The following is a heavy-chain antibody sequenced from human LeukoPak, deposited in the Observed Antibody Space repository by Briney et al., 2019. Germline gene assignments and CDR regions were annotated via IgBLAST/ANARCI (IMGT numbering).Heavy chain of an antibody. D-gene: IGHD2-2*01. CDR2: ISWNSGSI. V-gene: IGHV3-9*01. CDR1: GFTFDDYA. Sequence: GGSLRLSCAASGFTFDDYAMHWVRQAPGKGLEWVSGISWNSGSIGYVDSVKGRFTISRDNAKNSLYLQMNSLRAEDTALYYCAKDTRSGIVVVPAAPGHYFDYWGQGTLVTVSS. CDR3: AKDTRSGIVVVPAAPGHYFDY. J-gene: IGHJ4*02.